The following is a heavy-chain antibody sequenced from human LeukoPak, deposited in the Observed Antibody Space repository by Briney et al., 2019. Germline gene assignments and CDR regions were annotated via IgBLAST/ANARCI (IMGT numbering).Heavy chain of an antibody. CDR2: ISAEGDIQ. J-gene: IGHJ4*02. CDR3: TRDMIRGVPDYIDY. D-gene: IGHD3-10*01. Sequence: PGGSLRLSCAATGFRFSSYDMHWVRQAPGKGLEWVAAISAEGDIQIYLDSVMGRFTISRDNSKSTLYLQMNSLRIEDTGFYYCTRDMIRGVPDYIDYWGQGTLVTVSS. CDR1: GFRFSSYD. V-gene: IGHV3-30-3*01.